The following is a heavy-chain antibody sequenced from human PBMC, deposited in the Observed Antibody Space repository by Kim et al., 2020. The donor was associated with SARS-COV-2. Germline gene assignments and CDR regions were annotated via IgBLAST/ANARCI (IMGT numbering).Heavy chain of an antibody. Sequence: GGSLRLSCAASGFTFSDYSMSWVRQAPGKGLEWVSSISGSGGTIYYADSVKGRFTISRDNSKNTLYLQMNSLRAEDTAVYYCARVRGSQLADYYSDFDD. CDR1: GFTFSDYS. V-gene: IGHV3-23*01. CDR2: ISGSGGTI. D-gene: IGHD1-1*01. CDR3: ARVRGSQLADYYSDFDD. J-gene: IGHJ6*03.